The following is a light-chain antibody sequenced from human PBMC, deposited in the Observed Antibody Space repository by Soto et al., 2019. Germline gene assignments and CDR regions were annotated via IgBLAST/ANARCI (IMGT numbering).Light chain of an antibody. CDR1: SSDVGGYNY. Sequence: QSALTQPASVSGSPGHSITISCTGTSSDVGGYNYVSWYQQHPGKAPKLMIYDVTYRPSGISDRFSGSKSGNTASLTISGLQAEDEAEYYCSSYTSSRTPSFGTETKVTVL. CDR2: DVT. J-gene: IGLJ1*01. CDR3: SSYTSSRTPS. V-gene: IGLV2-14*03.